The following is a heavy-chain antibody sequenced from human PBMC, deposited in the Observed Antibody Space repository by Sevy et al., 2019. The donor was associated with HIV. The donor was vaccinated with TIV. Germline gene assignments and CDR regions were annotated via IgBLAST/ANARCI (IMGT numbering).Heavy chain of an antibody. Sequence: GGSLRLSGAASGFTLSSSWMSWVRQAPGKGLEWVAKIKGDGSEKYDVDSVKGRFTISRDNAKNSLYLQMNSMRAEDTAVYYCATEGAGAYNYWGQGILVTVSS. J-gene: IGHJ4*02. CDR3: ATEGAGAYNY. D-gene: IGHD2-21*01. CDR1: GFTLSSSW. CDR2: IKGDGSEK. V-gene: IGHV3-7*01.